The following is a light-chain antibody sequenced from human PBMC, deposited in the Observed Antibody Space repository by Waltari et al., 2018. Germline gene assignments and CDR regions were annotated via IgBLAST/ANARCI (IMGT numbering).Light chain of an antibody. V-gene: IGLV3-9*01. CDR2: RDS. Sequence: SYELTQPLSVSVALGQTARITWGGNNIGSKNVQWYQQKPGQAPVLVIYRDSNRPSGIPERFSGSNSGNTATLTISRAQAGDEADYYCQVWDSSTIFGTGTKVTVL. CDR3: QVWDSSTI. J-gene: IGLJ1*01. CDR1: NIGSKN.